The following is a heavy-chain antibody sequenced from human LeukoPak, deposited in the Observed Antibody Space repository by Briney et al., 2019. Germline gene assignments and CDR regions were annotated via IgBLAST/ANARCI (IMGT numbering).Heavy chain of an antibody. Sequence: SETLSLTSTVSGGSISSYYWSWIRQPAGKGLEWIGRIYTSGSTNYNPSLKSRVTISVDKSKNQFSLKLSSVTAADTAVYYCARVGATGSGYYFDYWGQGTLVTVSS. D-gene: IGHD1-26*01. CDR2: IYTSGST. V-gene: IGHV4-4*07. CDR3: ARVGATGSGYYFDY. J-gene: IGHJ4*02. CDR1: GGSISSYY.